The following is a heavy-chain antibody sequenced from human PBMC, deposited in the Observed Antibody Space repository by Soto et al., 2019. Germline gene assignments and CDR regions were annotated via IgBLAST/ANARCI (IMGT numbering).Heavy chain of an antibody. CDR1: GYTFSTYG. CDR2: VSAYNGAT. CDR3: ARTCPLGACYKHDLYRYGLDV. Sequence: QVQLEQSGPEVRKPGASVRVSCKASGYTFSTYGFSWVRQAPGQGLEWMGWVSAYNGATQIQEKFEGRVSMTTDRATATGYLEKRSLRTDDTAVYYCARTCPLGACYKHDLYRYGLDVWGQGTTIIVSS. J-gene: IGHJ6*02. D-gene: IGHD3-10*01. V-gene: IGHV1-18*04.